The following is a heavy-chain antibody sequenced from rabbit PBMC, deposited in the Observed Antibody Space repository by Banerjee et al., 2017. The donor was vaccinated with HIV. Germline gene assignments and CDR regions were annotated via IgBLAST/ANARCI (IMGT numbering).Heavy chain of an antibody. V-gene: IGHV1S40*01. Sequence: QSLEESGGDLVKPGASLTLTCTASGFSFSSNYYMCWVRQAPGKGLEWIACIYAGSSGSTYYASWAKGRFTISKTSSTTVTLQMTSLTAADTATYFCARMAGYGYGELKLWGQGTLVTVS. CDR3: ARMAGYGYGELKL. CDR1: GFSFSSNYY. D-gene: IGHD6-1*01. J-gene: IGHJ3*01. CDR2: IYAGSSGST.